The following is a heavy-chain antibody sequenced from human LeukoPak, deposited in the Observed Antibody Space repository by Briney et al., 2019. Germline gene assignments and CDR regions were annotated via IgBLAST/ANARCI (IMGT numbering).Heavy chain of an antibody. Sequence: GGSLRLSCAASGFTFSSYAMSWVRQAPGKGLEWVTAISGSGGSTYYADSVKGRFTISRDNSKNTLYLQMNSLRAEDTAVYYCAKTISVARYCFDYWGQGTLVTVSS. D-gene: IGHD6-6*01. J-gene: IGHJ4*02. CDR1: GFTFSSYA. V-gene: IGHV3-23*01. CDR2: ISGSGGST. CDR3: AKTISVARYCFDY.